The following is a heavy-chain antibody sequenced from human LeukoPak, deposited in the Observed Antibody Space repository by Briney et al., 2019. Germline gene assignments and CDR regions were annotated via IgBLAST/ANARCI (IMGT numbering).Heavy chain of an antibody. CDR1: GFTLCSYA. J-gene: IGHJ4*02. CDR3: AKAPVTTCSGAYCYPFDY. V-gene: IGHV3-23*01. CDR2: ISVSGNT. D-gene: IGHD2-21*01. Sequence: PGGSLRLSCAASGFTLCSYAMSWVRQAPGKGLEWVSAISVSGNTYHADSVKGRFTISRDSSKNTLYLQMNRLRAEDAAVYYCAKAPVTTCSGAYCYPFDYWGQGTLVTVSS.